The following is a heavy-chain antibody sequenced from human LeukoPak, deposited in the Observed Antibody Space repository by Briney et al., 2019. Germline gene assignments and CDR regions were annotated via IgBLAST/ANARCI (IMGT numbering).Heavy chain of an antibody. J-gene: IGHJ6*02. Sequence: ASVKVSCKASGYTVTSYYMHWVRQAPGQGLEWMGIINPSGGSTSYAQKFQGRVTMTRDTSTSTVYMELSSLRSEDTAVYYCATDPLHDLPDYYYYGMDVWGQGTTVTVSS. CDR1: GYTVTSYY. CDR2: INPSGGST. V-gene: IGHV1-46*01. CDR3: ATDPLHDLPDYYYYGMDV.